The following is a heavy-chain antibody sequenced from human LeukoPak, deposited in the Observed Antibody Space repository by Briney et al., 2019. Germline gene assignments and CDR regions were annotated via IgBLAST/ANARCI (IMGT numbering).Heavy chain of an antibody. CDR2: IYYSGST. CDR1: GGSISSGDYY. V-gene: IGHV4-31*03. Sequence: SETLSLTCTVSGGSISSGDYYWSWIRQHPGKGLEWIGYIYYSGSTYYNPSLKSRVTISVDTSKNQFSLKLSSVTAADTAVYYCARRPNSDGSGYPFDYWGQGTLVTVSS. J-gene: IGHJ4*02. D-gene: IGHD3-22*01. CDR3: ARRPNSDGSGYPFDY.